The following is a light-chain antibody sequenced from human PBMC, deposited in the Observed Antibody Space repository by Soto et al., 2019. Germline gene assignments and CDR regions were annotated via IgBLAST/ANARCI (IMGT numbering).Light chain of an antibody. CDR3: QQYYSTPLT. CDR2: GAS. CDR1: QSISSGY. V-gene: IGKV3D-15*01. J-gene: IGKJ1*01. Sequence: EIVMTQSPATLSVSPGERVTLSCRASQSISSGYLAWYQQKPGQAPRLLIYGASSRATGIPDRFSGSGSGTEFTLTISSLQAEDVAVYYCQQYYSTPLTFGQGTKVDIK.